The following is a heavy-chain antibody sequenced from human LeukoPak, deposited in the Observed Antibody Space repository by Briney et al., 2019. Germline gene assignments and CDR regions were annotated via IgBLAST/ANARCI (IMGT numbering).Heavy chain of an antibody. J-gene: IGHJ4*02. CDR3: ARVPEMGPIDY. CDR2: IYYSGST. CDR1: GGSISSYY. V-gene: IGHV4-59*01. D-gene: IGHD2-8*01. Sequence: SATLSHTCTVSGGSISSYYWSWIRQPPGKGLEWIGYIYYSGSTNYNPSLKSRVTISVDTSKNQFSLKLSSVTAADTAVYYCARVPEMGPIDYWGQGTLVTVSS.